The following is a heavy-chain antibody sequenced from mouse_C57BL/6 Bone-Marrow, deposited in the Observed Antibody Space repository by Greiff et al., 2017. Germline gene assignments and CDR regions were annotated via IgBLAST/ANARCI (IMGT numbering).Heavy chain of an antibody. CDR1: GFTFSSYG. J-gene: IGHJ2*01. Sequence: EVQVVESGGDLVKPGGSLKLSCAASGFTFSSYGMSWVRQTPDQRLEWVATISSGGSYTYYPDNVKGRFTISRDTAKNTLYLHMSSLKSEDTAMYYCARRAGYYLCYFYYWGQGTTLTVSS. CDR2: ISSGGSYT. D-gene: IGHD2-3*01. V-gene: IGHV5-6*01. CDR3: ARRAGYYLCYFYY.